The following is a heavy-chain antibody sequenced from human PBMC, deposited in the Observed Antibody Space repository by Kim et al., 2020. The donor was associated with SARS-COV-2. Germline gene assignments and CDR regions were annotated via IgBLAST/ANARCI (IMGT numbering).Heavy chain of an antibody. V-gene: IGHV3-15*01. CDR2: GGTT. Sequence: GGTTEYASPVKGRFTISRDDSKNTLYLQMDSLKIEDTGVYYCTTGSGFDPWGQETLVTVSS. J-gene: IGHJ5*02. CDR3: TTGSGFDP.